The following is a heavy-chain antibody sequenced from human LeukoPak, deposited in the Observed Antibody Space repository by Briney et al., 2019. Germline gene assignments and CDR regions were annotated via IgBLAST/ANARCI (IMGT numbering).Heavy chain of an antibody. CDR2: IYPGDSDT. J-gene: IGHJ5*02. D-gene: IGHD5-18*01. CDR3: ARHLRLWQNWFDP. V-gene: IGHV5-51*01. CDR1: GYSFTTYW. Sequence: GESLKISCKGSGYSFTTYWIGWVRQMPGKGLEWMGIIYPGDSDTRYSPSFQGQVTISADKSISTAYLQWSSLKASDTAMYYCARHLRLWQNWFDPWGQGTLVTVSS.